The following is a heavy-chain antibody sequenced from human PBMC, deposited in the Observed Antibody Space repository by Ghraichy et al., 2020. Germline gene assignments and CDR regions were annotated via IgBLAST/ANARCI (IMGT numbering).Heavy chain of an antibody. CDR2: INPNSGGT. Sequence: ASVKVSCKASGYTFTGYYMHWVRQAPGPGLEWMGRINPNSGGTNYAQKFQGRVTMTRDTSISTAYMELSRLRSDDTAVYYCASIMITFGGVTNDYWGQGTLVTVSS. CDR1: GYTFTGYY. V-gene: IGHV1-2*06. D-gene: IGHD3-16*01. CDR3: ASIMITFGGVTNDY. J-gene: IGHJ4*02.